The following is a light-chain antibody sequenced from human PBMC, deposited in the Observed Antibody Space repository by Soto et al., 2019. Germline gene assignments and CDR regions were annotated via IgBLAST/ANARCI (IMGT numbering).Light chain of an antibody. CDR3: QQSYSSPRT. CDR1: QNINFY. CDR2: AAS. J-gene: IGKJ1*01. Sequence: IQMNQSPSSLSASVGDRVTITCRASQNINFYLNWFQQKPGKAPKVLIYAASSLQVGVPSRFSGSGSGTDFTLTISSLQPEDFATYYCQQSYSSPRTFGPGTKVDIK. V-gene: IGKV1-39*01.